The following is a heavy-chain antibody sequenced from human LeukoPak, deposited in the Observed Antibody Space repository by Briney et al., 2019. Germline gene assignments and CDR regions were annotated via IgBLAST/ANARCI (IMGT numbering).Heavy chain of an antibody. J-gene: IGHJ5*02. D-gene: IGHD3-22*01. Sequence: GGSLRLSCAASGFTFSGYWMSWVRQAPGKGLEWVANIKQDGSEKYYVDSVKGRFTISRDNGKDSLYLEMNSLRAEDTAVYYCARDRPDSSYYYPVNWFDPWGQGTLVTVSS. CDR3: ARDRPDSSYYYPVNWFDP. CDR1: GFTFSGYW. CDR2: IKQDGSEK. V-gene: IGHV3-7*01.